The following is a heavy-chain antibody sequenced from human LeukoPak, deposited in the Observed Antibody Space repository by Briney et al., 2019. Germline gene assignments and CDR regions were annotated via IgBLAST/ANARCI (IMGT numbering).Heavy chain of an antibody. CDR3: ARRSGVLSLDY. J-gene: IGHJ4*02. D-gene: IGHD2/OR15-2a*01. V-gene: IGHV3-74*01. CDR1: GFTFSDFW. CDR2: INSDGSST. Sequence: PGGSLRLSCVACGFTFSDFWMHWVRQAPGKGLVWVSRINSDGSSTSDADSVKGRFTISRDNAKNTVYLQMNSLRAEDTAVYYCARRSGVLSLDYWGQGTLVTVSS.